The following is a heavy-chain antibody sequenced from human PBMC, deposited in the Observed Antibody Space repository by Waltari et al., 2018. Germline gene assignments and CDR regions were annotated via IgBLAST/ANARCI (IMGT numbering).Heavy chain of an antibody. V-gene: IGHV4-59*01. CDR2: IYYSGST. CDR1: GGSISSYY. D-gene: IGHD2-15*01. CDR3: ARAVRYCSGGSCYPRAFDI. Sequence: QVQLQESGPGLVKPSETLSLTCTVSGGSISSYYWSWIGQPPGTGLEWLGYIYYSGSTNYNPSLKSRVTISVDTSKNQFSLKLSSVTAADTAVYYCARAVRYCSGGSCYPRAFDIWGQGTMVTVSS. J-gene: IGHJ3*02.